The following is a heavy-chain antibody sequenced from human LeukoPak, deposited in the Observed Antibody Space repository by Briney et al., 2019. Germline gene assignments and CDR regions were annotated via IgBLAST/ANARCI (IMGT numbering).Heavy chain of an antibody. CDR2: IWYDGTKE. V-gene: IGHV3-33*01. CDR3: ARDLSVGAMEF. D-gene: IGHD1-26*01. CDR1: GFTFSNYG. Sequence: GGSLRLSCAASGFTFSNYGFLWVRQAPGKGLEWVALIWYDGTKENYVDSVKGRFTISRDNSKNTLYLQVNSLRVEDTAVYYCARDLSVGAMEFWGQGTLVTVPS. J-gene: IGHJ4*02.